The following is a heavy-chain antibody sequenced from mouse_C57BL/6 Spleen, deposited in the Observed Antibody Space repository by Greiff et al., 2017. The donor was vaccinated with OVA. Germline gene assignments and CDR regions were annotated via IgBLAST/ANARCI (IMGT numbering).Heavy chain of an antibody. J-gene: IGHJ2*01. Sequence: VKLMESGPGILQSSQTLSLTCSFSGFSLSTSGMGVSWIRQPSGKGLEWLAHIYWDDDKRYNPSLKSRLTNSKDTSRNQVFLKITSVDTADTATYYCARSGYYYGRGYYFDYWGQGTTLTVSS. V-gene: IGHV8-12*01. CDR1: GFSLSTSGMG. CDR2: IYWDDDK. D-gene: IGHD1-1*01. CDR3: ARSGYYYGRGYYFDY.